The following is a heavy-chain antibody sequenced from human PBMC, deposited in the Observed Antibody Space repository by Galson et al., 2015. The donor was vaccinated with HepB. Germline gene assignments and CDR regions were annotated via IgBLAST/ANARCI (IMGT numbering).Heavy chain of an antibody. V-gene: IGHV1-18*01. J-gene: IGHJ4*02. CDR2: ISAYNGNT. CDR1: GYTFTSYG. CDR3: ARENPRYYYDSSGYFDY. D-gene: IGHD3-22*01. Sequence: SVKVSCKASGYTFTSYGISWVRQAPGQGLEWMGWISAYNGNTNYAQKLQGRVTMTTDTSTSTAYMELRSLRSDDTAVYYCARENPRYYYDSSGYFDYWGQGTLVTVSS.